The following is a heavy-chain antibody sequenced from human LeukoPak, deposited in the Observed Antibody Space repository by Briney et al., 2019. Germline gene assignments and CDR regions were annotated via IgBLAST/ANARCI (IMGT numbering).Heavy chain of an antibody. CDR3: ARDFSTYGLDY. CDR1: GYTFSSYG. Sequence: GGSLRLSCAASGYTFSSYGMHWVRQAPGKGLEWVAAIWYDGSNKYYADSVKGRFTISRDNSKNTLYLQMNSLRAEDTAVYYCARDFSTYGLDYWGQGTLVTVSS. J-gene: IGHJ4*02. V-gene: IGHV3-33*01. CDR2: IWYDGSNK. D-gene: IGHD3-10*01.